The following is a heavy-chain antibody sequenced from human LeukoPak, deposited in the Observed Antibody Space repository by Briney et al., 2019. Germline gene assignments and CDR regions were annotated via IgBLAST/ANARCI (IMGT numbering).Heavy chain of an antibody. CDR1: GGTFSSYA. V-gene: IGHV1-69*01. D-gene: IGHD5-18*01. J-gene: IGHJ6*03. CDR3: AAVDTAMSYYYYMDV. CDR2: IIPIFGTA. Sequence: SVKVSCKASGGTFSSYAISWVRQAPGQGLEWMGGIIPIFGTANYAQKFQGRVTITADESTSTAYMQLSSLRSEDTAVYYCAAVDTAMSYYYYMDVWGKGTTVTVSS.